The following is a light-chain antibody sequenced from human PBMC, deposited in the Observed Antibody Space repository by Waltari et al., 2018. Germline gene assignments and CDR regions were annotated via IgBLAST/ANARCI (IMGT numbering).Light chain of an antibody. CDR1: HDISDY. CDR3: QQHDNPPFT. J-gene: IGKJ2*01. Sequence: DIQMTQSPSSLSASVGDTVTITCQANHDISDYLNLYQQKPGKAPNLLISDASHLEAGVPSRFSGSGYGTDFTFTISSLQPEDFATYYCQQHDNPPFTFGQGTKLEIK. V-gene: IGKV1-33*01. CDR2: DAS.